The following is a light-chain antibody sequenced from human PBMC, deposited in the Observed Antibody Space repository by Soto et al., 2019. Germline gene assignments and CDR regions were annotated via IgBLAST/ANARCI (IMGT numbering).Light chain of an antibody. J-gene: IGKJ4*01. CDR3: QLCDLFPPT. Sequence: DIQMTQSPPSLSASVGDRVTFSCRANQTISTFLNWYQQKPGKAPKLLIYSASTVRSGVPSRFSGSGSGTDFTLTISSLQLEDFATYYCQLCDLFPPTFGGGTRLEV. V-gene: IGKV1-39*01. CDR2: SAS. CDR1: QTISTF.